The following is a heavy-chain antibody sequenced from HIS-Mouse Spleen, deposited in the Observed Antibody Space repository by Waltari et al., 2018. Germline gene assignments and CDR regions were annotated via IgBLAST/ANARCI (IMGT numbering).Heavy chain of an antibody. V-gene: IGHV3-74*01. D-gene: IGHD1-1*01. CDR2: INSDGSST. CDR3: ARDLELDAFDI. J-gene: IGHJ3*02. Sequence: EVQLVESGGGLVQPGGSLSLSCAAAGFTFSGYWMHWVRQAPGKGLVWVSRINSDGSSTSYADSVKGRFTISRDNAKNTLYLQMNSLRAEDTAVYYCARDLELDAFDIWGQGTMVTVSS. CDR1: GFTFSGYW.